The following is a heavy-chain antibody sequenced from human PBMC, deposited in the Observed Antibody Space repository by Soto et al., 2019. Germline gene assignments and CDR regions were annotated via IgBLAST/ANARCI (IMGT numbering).Heavy chain of an antibody. J-gene: IGHJ4*02. CDR1: GFSFGTYA. D-gene: IGHD1-26*01. CDR3: AKGAVRYFDY. V-gene: IGHV3-23*01. Sequence: PGGSLRLSXVASGFSFGTYAMTWVRQVPGKGLEWVSTISGGIGSTFYADSVKGRFTISRDISKKMLFLHMNGLRGEDTGTYYCAKGAVRYFDYWGRGTLVTVSS. CDR2: ISGGIGST.